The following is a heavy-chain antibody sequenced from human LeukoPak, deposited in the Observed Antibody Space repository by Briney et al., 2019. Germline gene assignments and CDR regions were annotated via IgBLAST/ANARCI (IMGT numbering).Heavy chain of an antibody. V-gene: IGHV5-51*01. CDR2: IYPGDSDT. D-gene: IGHD3-3*01. CDR1: GYSFTSYW. Sequence: GESLKISCKGSGYSFTSYWIGWVRQMPGKGLEWMGIIYPGDSDTRYSPSFQGQVTISADKSISTAYLQWSSPKASDTAMYYCARLSADDYDFWSGYLNAFDIWGQGTMVTVSS. CDR3: ARLSADDYDFWSGYLNAFDI. J-gene: IGHJ3*02.